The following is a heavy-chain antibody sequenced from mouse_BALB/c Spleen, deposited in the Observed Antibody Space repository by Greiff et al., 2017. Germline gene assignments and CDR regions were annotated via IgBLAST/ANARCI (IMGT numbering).Heavy chain of an antibody. V-gene: IGHV5-4*02. Sequence: EVQGVESGGGLVKPGGSLKLSCAASGFTFSDYYMYWVRQTPEKRLEWVATISDGGRYTYYPDSVKGRFTISRDNAKNNLYLQMSSLKSEDTAMYYCARGDYRYEEGYAMDYWGQGTSVTVAS. CDR3: ARGDYRYEEGYAMDY. D-gene: IGHD2-14*01. J-gene: IGHJ4*01. CDR2: ISDGGRYT. CDR1: GFTFSDYY.